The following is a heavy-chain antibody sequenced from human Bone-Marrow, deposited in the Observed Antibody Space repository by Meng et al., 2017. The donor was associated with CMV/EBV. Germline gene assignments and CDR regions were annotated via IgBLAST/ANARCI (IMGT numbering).Heavy chain of an antibody. D-gene: IGHD3-3*01. Sequence: GGSLRLSCAASGFTFSSYSMNWVRQAPGKGLEWVSYISSSSSYIYYADSVKGRFTISRDNSKNTLYLQMNSLRAEDTAVYYCARDAIRITIFGVVPRGWFDPWGQGTLVTVSS. CDR2: ISSSSSYI. J-gene: IGHJ5*02. CDR1: GFTFSSYS. V-gene: IGHV3-21*05. CDR3: ARDAIRITIFGVVPRGWFDP.